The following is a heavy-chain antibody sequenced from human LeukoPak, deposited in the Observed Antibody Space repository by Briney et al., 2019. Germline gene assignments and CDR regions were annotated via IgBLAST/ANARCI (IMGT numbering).Heavy chain of an antibody. D-gene: IGHD3-22*01. CDR3: ARDLVTTIVVPYDF. Sequence: GGSLLLSCVASGFTFSNYWMSWVRQAPGKGLEWLANMNQDGSHIYYVDSVKGRFTISRDNAKNSLYLQLDSLRAEDTAVYYCARDLVTTIVVPYDFWGQGTLVTVSS. CDR2: MNQDGSHI. CDR1: GFTFSNYW. J-gene: IGHJ4*02. V-gene: IGHV3-7*01.